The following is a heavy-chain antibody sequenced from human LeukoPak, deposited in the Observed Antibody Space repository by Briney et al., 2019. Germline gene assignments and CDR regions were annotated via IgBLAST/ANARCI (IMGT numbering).Heavy chain of an antibody. CDR1: GGSISSYY. D-gene: IGHD3-10*01. J-gene: IGHJ4*02. V-gene: IGHV4-59*01. CDR3: ARESGGKPRQFDY. CDR2: IYYSGST. Sequence: SETLSLTCTVSGGSISSYYWSWIRQPPGKGLEWIGYIYYSGSTNYNPSLKSRVTISVDTSKNQFSLKLSSVTAADTAVYYCARESGGKPRQFDYWGQGTLVTVSS.